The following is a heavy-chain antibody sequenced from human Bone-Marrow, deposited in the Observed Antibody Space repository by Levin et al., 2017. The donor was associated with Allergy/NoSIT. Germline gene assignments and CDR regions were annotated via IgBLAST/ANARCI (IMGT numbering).Heavy chain of an antibody. Sequence: HSGGSLRLSCGASGFTFRTYWMHWVRQTPEKRLVWVARINSDGTSTWYVDSVKGRFTISRDNAKNTLYLQMNSLRAEDTAVFYCARGRPGFAAAGTVDYWGQGTQVTVSS. D-gene: IGHD6-13*01. CDR3: ARGRPGFAAAGTVDY. J-gene: IGHJ4*02. CDR1: GFTFRTYW. V-gene: IGHV3-74*01. CDR2: INSDGTST.